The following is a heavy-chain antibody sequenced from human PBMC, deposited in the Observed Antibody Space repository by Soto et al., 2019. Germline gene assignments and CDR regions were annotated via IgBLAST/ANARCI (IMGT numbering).Heavy chain of an antibody. J-gene: IGHJ4*02. CDR1: GGSVSSSSYY. CDR2: VYYSGST. CDR3: ARVDMGIAAAGAYYFDY. D-gene: IGHD6-13*01. V-gene: IGHV4-39*07. Sequence: SETLSLTCTVSGGSVSSSSYYWGWVRQPPGKGLEWIGSVYYSGSTYYNPSLESRVTISVDTSKNQFSLKLSSVTAADTAVYYCARVDMGIAAAGAYYFDYWGQGTLVTVSS.